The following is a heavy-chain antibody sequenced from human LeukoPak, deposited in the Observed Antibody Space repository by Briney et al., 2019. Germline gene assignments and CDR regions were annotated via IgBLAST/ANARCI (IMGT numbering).Heavy chain of an antibody. J-gene: IGHJ5*02. D-gene: IGHD5-12*01. Sequence: GRSLRLFCAASGLTFNIYSMNCARHAPRKGLERFAVLHSGGKTYWAGSVRGRFNLSGDASKNTLDLQMNSLRAEDTAEYYCARARCDTCGYGSWGQGTLVTVSS. CDR3: ARARCDTCGYGS. V-gene: IGHV3-66*02. CDR2: LHSGGKT. CDR1: GLTFNIYS.